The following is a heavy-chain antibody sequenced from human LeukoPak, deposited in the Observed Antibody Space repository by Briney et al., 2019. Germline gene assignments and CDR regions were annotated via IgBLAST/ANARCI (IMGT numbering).Heavy chain of an antibody. J-gene: IGHJ4*02. Sequence: GASVKVSCKGSGYTFTSNYIHWVRQAPGQGLEWMGMIYPRDGSTSYAQKFQGRVTVTRDTSTSTVHMELSGLRSEDTAVYYCARDQEGFDYWGQGTLVTVSS. CDR2: IYPRDGST. V-gene: IGHV1-46*01. CDR1: GYTFTSNY. CDR3: ARDQEGFDY.